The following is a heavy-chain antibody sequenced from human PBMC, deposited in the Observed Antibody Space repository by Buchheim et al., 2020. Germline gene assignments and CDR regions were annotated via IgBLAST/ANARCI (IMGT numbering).Heavy chain of an antibody. D-gene: IGHD3-3*01. V-gene: IGHV1-46*01. J-gene: IGHJ6*04. Sequence: QVQLVQSGAEVKKPGASVKVSCKASGYSLTSYYMHWVRQAPGQGLEWMGIINPSGGSTNYAQKFQGRVTMTRDTSTSTVYMELSSLRSEDTAVYYCARDLLEWLFGYGMDVWGKGT. CDR2: INPSGGST. CDR3: ARDLLEWLFGYGMDV. CDR1: GYSLTSYY.